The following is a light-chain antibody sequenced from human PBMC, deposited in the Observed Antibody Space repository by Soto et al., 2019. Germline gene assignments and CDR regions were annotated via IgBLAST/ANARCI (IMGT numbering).Light chain of an antibody. CDR1: SSDVGGYNY. J-gene: IGLJ2*01. CDR2: DVS. CDR3: SSYTTISPHVV. Sequence: QSALTQPASVSGSPGQSITISCTGTSSDVGGYNYVSWYQQHPGKAPKLMIYDVSNRPSGVSNRFSGSKSGNTASLTISGLQAEDETDYYCSSYTTISPHVVFGGATKVTVL. V-gene: IGLV2-14*01.